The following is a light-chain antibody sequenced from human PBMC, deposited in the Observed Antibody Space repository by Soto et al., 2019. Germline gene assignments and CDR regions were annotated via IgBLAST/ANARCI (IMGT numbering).Light chain of an antibody. V-gene: IGKV2-30*02. CDR3: VQGTHWPRA. CDR2: KVS. CDR1: QRLVHSDGNTY. J-gene: IGKJ1*01. Sequence: DIVLTQSPLSLPVTLGQPAAISCRSSQRLVHSDGNTYLNWLQQRPGQSPRRLIYKVSNRDSGVPDRFSGSGSGTDFTLTISRVEAEDIGVYYCVQGTHWPRAFGQGTKGDIK.